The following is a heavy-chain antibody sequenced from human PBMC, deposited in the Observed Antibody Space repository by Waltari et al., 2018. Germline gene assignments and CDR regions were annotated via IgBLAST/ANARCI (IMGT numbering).Heavy chain of an antibody. CDR3: ARGALFDIWWFDP. Sequence: QVQLVQSGAEVKKPGASVKVSCKASGYTFTGYYMHWVRQAPGQGLEWRGWINPNRGGTNYEQKFQCRVTMTSDTSISTAYMELSRLRSDDTAVYYCARGALFDIWWFDPWGQGTLVTVSS. CDR2: INPNRGGT. CDR1: GYTFTGYY. D-gene: IGHD3-9*01. J-gene: IGHJ5*02. V-gene: IGHV1-2*02.